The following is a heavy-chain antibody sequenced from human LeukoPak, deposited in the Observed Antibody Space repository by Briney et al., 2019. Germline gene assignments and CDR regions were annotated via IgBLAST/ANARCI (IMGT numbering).Heavy chain of an antibody. J-gene: IGHJ4*02. CDR1: GFTFSSYA. D-gene: IGHD3-3*01. V-gene: IGHV3-23*01. CDR3: AKDVKYDFWSGYSFDY. Sequence: GGSLRLSCAASGFTFSSYAVSWVRQAPGKGLAWVSAISDSGGSTQYADSVKGRFTISRDNSKNTLYLQMNSLRAEDTAVYYCAKDVKYDFWSGYSFDYWGQGTLVTVSS. CDR2: ISDSGGST.